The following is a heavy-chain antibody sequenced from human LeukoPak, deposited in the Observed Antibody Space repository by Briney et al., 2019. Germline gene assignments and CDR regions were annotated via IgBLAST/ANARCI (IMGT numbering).Heavy chain of an antibody. J-gene: IGHJ6*02. CDR3: AREGPGIAAAGDHPSMDV. Sequence: GRSLRLSCVASGFTFSSYAMHWVRQAPGKGLEWVAVISYDGSNKFYADSVKGRFTISRDNSKNTLYLQMNSLRAEDSAVYYCAREGPGIAAAGDHPSMDVWGQGTTVTVSS. D-gene: IGHD6-13*01. CDR1: GFTFSSYA. CDR2: ISYDGSNK. V-gene: IGHV3-30-3*01.